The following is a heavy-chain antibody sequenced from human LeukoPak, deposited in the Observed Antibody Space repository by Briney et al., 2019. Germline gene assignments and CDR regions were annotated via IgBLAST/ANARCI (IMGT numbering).Heavy chain of an antibody. CDR1: GGSFSGYY. Sequence: SETLSLTCAVYGGSFSGYYWSWIRQPPGKGLEWIGEINHSGSTNYNPSLKSRVTISVDTSKNQFSLKLSSVTAADTAVYYCARVKKYYYYYMDVWGQGTPVTVSS. V-gene: IGHV4-34*01. J-gene: IGHJ6*03. CDR3: ARVKKYYYYYMDV. CDR2: INHSGST.